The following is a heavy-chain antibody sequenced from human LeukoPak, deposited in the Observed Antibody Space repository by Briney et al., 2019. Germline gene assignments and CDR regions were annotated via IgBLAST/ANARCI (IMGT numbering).Heavy chain of an antibody. CDR2: NSGSGGST. CDR3: AKDYGDYVYHGD. CDR1: GFTFSSYA. V-gene: IGHV3-23*01. D-gene: IGHD4-17*01. J-gene: IGHJ4*02. Sequence: PGGSLRLSCAASGFTFSSYAMSWVRQAPGKGLEWVSANSGSGGSTYYADSVKGRFTISRDNSKNTLYLQMNSLRAEDTAVYYCAKDYGDYVYHGDWGQGTLVTVSS.